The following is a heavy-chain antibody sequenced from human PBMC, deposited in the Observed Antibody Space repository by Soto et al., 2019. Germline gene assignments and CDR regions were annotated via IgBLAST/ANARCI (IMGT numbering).Heavy chain of an antibody. J-gene: IGHJ3*02. D-gene: IGHD3-10*01. CDR3: ARAPVFYGSGADAFDI. Sequence: SETLSLTCTVSGGSISSYYWSWIRQPPGKGLEWIGYIYYSGSTNYNPSLKSRVTISVDTSKNQFSLKLSSVTAADTAVYYCARAPVFYGSGADAFDIWGQGTMVTVSS. V-gene: IGHV4-59*01. CDR2: IYYSGST. CDR1: GGSISSYY.